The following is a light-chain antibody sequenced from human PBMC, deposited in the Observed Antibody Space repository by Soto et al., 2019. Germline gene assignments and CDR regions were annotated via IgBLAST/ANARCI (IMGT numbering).Light chain of an antibody. CDR1: QSVGSK. Sequence: ILLTPSPATLSVSPGEIATLSCRASQSVGSKLAWYQQKPGQAPRLLIYNASSRATGIPDRFSGSGSGTDFTLTISRLEPEDFAVYYCQQYGNSRGTFGQGTKVDI. CDR2: NAS. V-gene: IGKV3-20*01. CDR3: QQYGNSRGT. J-gene: IGKJ1*01.